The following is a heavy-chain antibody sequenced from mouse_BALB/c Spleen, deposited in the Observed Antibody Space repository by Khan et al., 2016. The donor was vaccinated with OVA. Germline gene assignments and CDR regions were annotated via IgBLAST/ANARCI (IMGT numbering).Heavy chain of an antibody. J-gene: IGHJ4*01. V-gene: IGHV2-6-1*01. CDR1: GFSLTNYG. CDR2: MWSDGST. CDR3: ARQPYYHYNIMDY. D-gene: IGHD2-10*01. Sequence: QVQLKESGPGLVAPSQSLSITCTISGFSLTNYGVHWIRQPPGKGLEWLVVMWSDGSTTYNSALKSRLTISKDNSKSPVFLKMNSLQTDDTAMYFCARQPYYHYNIMDYWGQGTSVTVSS.